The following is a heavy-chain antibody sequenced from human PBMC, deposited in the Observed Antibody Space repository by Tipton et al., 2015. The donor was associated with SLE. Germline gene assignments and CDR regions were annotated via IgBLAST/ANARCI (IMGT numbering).Heavy chain of an antibody. CDR2: IYYSGST. V-gene: IGHV4-59*01. CDR3: ARGVRYSSGQSAFDI. D-gene: IGHD6-25*01. Sequence: TLSLTCTVSGGSISSYYWSWIRQPPGKGLEWIGYIYYSGSTNYNPPLKSRVTISVDTSKNQFSLKLSSVTAADTAVYYCARGVRYSSGQSAFDIWGQGTMVSVSS. J-gene: IGHJ3*02. CDR1: GGSISSYY.